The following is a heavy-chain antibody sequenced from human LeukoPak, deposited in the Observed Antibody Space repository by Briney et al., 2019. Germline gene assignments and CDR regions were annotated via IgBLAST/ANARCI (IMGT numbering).Heavy chain of an antibody. CDR3: ARAGSPLLDY. D-gene: IGHD1-26*01. J-gene: IGHJ4*02. Sequence: GGSLRLSCAASGFSFSSYWMSWVRQAPGKGLEWVANIKKDGSEKYYVDSVKGRFTISRDNAKTSLYLQMNTLRAEGTAVYYCARAGSPLLDYWGQGTLVTVSS. V-gene: IGHV3-7*04. CDR2: IKKDGSEK. CDR1: GFSFSSYW.